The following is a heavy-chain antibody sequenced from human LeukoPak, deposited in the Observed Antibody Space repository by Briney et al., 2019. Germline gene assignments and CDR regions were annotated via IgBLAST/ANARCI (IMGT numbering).Heavy chain of an antibody. CDR2: INPNSGGT. CDR1: GYTFTGYY. V-gene: IGHV1-2*02. CDR3: ATLGVGATIGLDY. Sequence: ASVKVSCKASGYTFTGYYMHWVRQAPGQGLEWMGWINPNSGGTNYAQKFQGRVTITRDTSISTAYMELSRLRSDDTAVYYCATLGVGATIGLDYWGQGTLVTVSS. J-gene: IGHJ4*02. D-gene: IGHD1-26*01.